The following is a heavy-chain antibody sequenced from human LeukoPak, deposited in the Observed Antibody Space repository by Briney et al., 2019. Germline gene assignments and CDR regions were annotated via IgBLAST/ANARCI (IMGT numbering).Heavy chain of an antibody. V-gene: IGHV4-4*02. CDR2: IYHSGTT. CDR1: GGSLNSTNW. Sequence: KPSGTLSLTCAVSGGSLNSTNWWSWVRQAPGKGLEWIGEIYHSGTTSYNPSLKSRVSISVDKSKNQFSLKLNSVTAADTAVYFCARLYYYDSRGLRPFDPWGQGTLVTVSS. J-gene: IGHJ5*02. D-gene: IGHD3-22*01. CDR3: ARLYYYDSRGLRPFDP.